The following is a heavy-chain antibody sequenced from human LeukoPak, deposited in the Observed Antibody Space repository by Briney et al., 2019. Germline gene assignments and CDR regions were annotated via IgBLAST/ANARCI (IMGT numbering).Heavy chain of an antibody. Sequence: GGSLRLSCAASGFTFSSYWMHWVRQAPGKGLVWVSRIYSDGSSYTADSVKGRFTISRDNAKDTLYLQMNSLRAEDTAVYYCARDLYNYGPLGYWGQGTLVTVSS. CDR2: IYSDGSSY. D-gene: IGHD5-18*01. CDR3: ARDLYNYGPLGY. CDR1: GFTFSSYW. V-gene: IGHV3-74*03. J-gene: IGHJ4*02.